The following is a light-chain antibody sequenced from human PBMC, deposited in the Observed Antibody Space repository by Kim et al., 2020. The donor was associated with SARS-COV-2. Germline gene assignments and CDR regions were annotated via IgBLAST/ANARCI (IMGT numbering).Light chain of an antibody. Sequence: IQMTQSPSSLSASVGDRVTITCRASQNIKNDLGWYQQKPGKAPKGLIFGASSLRGGVPSRFSGSGFGTEFTLTISSLEPEDFATYYCQQFNSYPLTFGGGTKVDIK. CDR1: QNIKND. CDR3: QQFNSYPLT. V-gene: IGKV1-17*01. J-gene: IGKJ4*01. CDR2: GAS.